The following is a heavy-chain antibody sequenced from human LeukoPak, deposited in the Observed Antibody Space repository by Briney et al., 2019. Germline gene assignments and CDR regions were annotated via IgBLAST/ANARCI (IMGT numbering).Heavy chain of an antibody. J-gene: IGHJ4*02. Sequence: SETLSLTCTVSGGSISSGGYYWSWIRQHPGKGLEWIGYIYYSGSTYYNPSLKSRVTISVDTSKNQFSLKLSSVTAADTAVYYCAREGTYSGSLYFDYWGQGTLVTVSS. CDR3: AREGTYSGSLYFDY. CDR2: IYYSGST. V-gene: IGHV4-31*03. CDR1: GGSISSGGYY. D-gene: IGHD6-6*01.